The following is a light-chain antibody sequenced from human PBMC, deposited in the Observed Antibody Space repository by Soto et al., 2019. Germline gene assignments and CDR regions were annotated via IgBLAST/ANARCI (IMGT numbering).Light chain of an antibody. CDR3: QQYGSSRDT. CDR2: GSS. J-gene: IGKJ2*01. CDR1: QSVAGNS. Sequence: EIVLTQSPVTLSLSPGERATLSCRASQSVAGNSLAWYRNKPGQAPKLVIYGSSSRSAGVADRFVGSGSGTDLTLTISSLEPEDFAVYYCQQYGSSRDTIGQWIKLEIK. V-gene: IGKV3-20*01.